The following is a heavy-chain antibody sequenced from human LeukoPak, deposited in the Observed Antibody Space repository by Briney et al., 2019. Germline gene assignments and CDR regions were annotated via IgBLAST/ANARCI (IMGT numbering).Heavy chain of an antibody. CDR2: IIPIFGTA. CDR3: ARGPWELLYYFDY. Sequence: SVKVSCKASGGTFSSYAISWVRQAPRQGLEWMGRIIPIFGTANYAQKFQGRVTITTDESTSTAYMELSSLRSEDTAVYYCARGPWELLYYFDYWGQGTLVTVSS. D-gene: IGHD1-26*01. J-gene: IGHJ4*02. CDR1: GGTFSSYA. V-gene: IGHV1-69*05.